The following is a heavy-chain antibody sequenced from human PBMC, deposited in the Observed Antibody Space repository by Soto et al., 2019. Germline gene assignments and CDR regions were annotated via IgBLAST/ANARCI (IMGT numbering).Heavy chain of an antibody. CDR1: GFTFSSYA. D-gene: IGHD3-3*01. CDR3: AKYKSTTVVGVDTLFVY. CDR2: ISGNGGST. V-gene: IGHV3-23*01. J-gene: IGHJ4*02. Sequence: GGSLRLSCAASGFTFSSYAMTWVRQAPGKGLEWVSTISGNGGSTSYSDSVRGRFTSSRDNSKKTLYLQMHSLRADDTADFYCAKYKSTTVVGVDTLFVYWGQGIQVTVSS.